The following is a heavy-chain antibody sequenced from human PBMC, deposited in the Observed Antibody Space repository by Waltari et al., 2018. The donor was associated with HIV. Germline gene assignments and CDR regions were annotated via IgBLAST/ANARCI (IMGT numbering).Heavy chain of an antibody. D-gene: IGHD3-22*01. V-gene: IGHV1-2*06. CDR3: FYYSNTESYGLDV. Sequence: QGQLVQSGAEVKKPGASVKVSCKASGYTFTAHYIHWVRQAPGQGLEWIGRINPKSGVTHYAQKFQDRVTVTRDTSITTAYMELSSLRSDDTARYFCFYYSNTESYGLDVWGQGTTVTVSS. CDR1: GYTFTAHY. CDR2: INPKSGVT. J-gene: IGHJ6*02.